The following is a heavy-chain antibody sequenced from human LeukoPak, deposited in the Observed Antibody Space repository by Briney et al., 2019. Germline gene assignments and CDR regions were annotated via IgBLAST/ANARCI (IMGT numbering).Heavy chain of an antibody. J-gene: IGHJ4*02. CDR3: ARVDNWNYNFFGY. CDR1: GYTFTSYD. Sequence: ASVKVSCKASGYTFTSYDINWVRQAPGQGLEWMGWMNPNSGNTAYSQRFQGRVTMTRNPALSTAYMELSSLTSEDTAIYYCARVDNWNYNFFGYWAQGTLVTVSS. V-gene: IGHV1-8*01. CDR2: MNPNSGNT. D-gene: IGHD1-7*01.